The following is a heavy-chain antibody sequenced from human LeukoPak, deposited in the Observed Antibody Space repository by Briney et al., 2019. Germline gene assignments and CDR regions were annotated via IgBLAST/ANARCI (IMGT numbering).Heavy chain of an antibody. CDR2: IRYDGSNK. CDR1: GFTFSSYG. V-gene: IGHV3-30*02. CDR3: AKDPVRRMAYPNDFDY. D-gene: IGHD2-8*01. J-gene: IGHJ4*02. Sequence: GGSLRLSCAASGFTFSSYGMHWVRQAPGKGLEWVAFIRYDGSNKYYADSVKGRFTISRDNSKNTLYLQMNSLRAEDTAVYYCAKDPVRRMAYPNDFDYWGQGTLVTVSS.